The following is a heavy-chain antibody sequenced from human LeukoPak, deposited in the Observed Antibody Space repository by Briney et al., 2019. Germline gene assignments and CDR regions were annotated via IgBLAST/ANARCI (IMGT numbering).Heavy chain of an antibody. CDR3: ARGIPPEFYYYMDV. V-gene: IGHV3-30*04. D-gene: IGHD3-10*01. J-gene: IGHJ6*03. CDR1: GFTFSSYA. CDR2: ISYDGSNK. Sequence: GGSLRLSCAASGFTFSSYAMHWVRQAPGKGLEWVAVISYDGSNKYYADSVKGRFTISRDNAKNSLYLQMNSLRAEDTALYYCARGIPPEFYYYMDVWGKGTTVTVSS.